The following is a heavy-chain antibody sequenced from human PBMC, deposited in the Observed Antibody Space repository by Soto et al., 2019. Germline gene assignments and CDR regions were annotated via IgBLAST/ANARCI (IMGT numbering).Heavy chain of an antibody. D-gene: IGHD3-22*01. V-gene: IGHV4-39*01. CDR2: IYHGGST. CDR1: GDTLIRSPFY. J-gene: IGHJ6*02. Sequence: KSSETLSLTCTISGDTLIRSPFYWGWIRQPPGKGLEWIGSIYHGGSTYYNPSLKSRVTLSVDTSKNQFSLSLTSVTAADTGVYYCAKTYDTRGSDTGMDVWGQGTTVTVSS. CDR3: AKTYDTRGSDTGMDV.